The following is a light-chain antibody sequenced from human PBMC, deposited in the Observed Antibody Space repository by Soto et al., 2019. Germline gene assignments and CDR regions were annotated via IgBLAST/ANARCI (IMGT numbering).Light chain of an antibody. Sequence: QSVLTQPPSASGNPGQRVTISCSGSSSNIGSNTVNWYQQLPGTAPKLLIYSNNQRPSGVPDRFSVSKSGTSASLAISGLQSEDEADYYCAAWDDSLNGYGFGTGTKLTVL. CDR1: SSNIGSNT. J-gene: IGLJ1*01. CDR2: SNN. V-gene: IGLV1-44*01. CDR3: AAWDDSLNGYG.